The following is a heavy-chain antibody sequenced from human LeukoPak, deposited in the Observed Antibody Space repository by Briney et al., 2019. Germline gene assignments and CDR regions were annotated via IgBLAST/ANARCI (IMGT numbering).Heavy chain of an antibody. D-gene: IGHD3-22*01. CDR1: GGSICSFY. CDR3: ARAKAAVDYFDSSGYGAWFDP. Sequence: SETLSLTCTVSGGSICSFYWSWIRQPPGKGLEWIGCIYYSGSTNSNPSLKSRVTISVDTSKNHFSLKLSSVTAADTAVYYCARAKAAVDYFDSSGYGAWFDPWGQGTLVTVSS. J-gene: IGHJ5*02. V-gene: IGHV4-59*01. CDR2: IYYSGST.